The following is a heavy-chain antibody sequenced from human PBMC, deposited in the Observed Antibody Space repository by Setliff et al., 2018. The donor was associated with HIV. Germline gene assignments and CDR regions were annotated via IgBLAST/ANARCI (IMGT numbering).Heavy chain of an antibody. V-gene: IGHV4-34*01. CDR1: GGSFSGYY. Sequence: NPSETLSLTCAVYGGSFSGYYWSWIRQSPGKGLEWIGEVSYSGNTNYNPSLKSRLNISVDKSKNQFSLKVSSVTAADTAVYYCARGDYYDSSGYEGLDSWGQGTLVTVSS. CDR3: ARGDYYDSSGYEGLDS. J-gene: IGHJ4*02. D-gene: IGHD3-22*01. CDR2: VSYSGNT.